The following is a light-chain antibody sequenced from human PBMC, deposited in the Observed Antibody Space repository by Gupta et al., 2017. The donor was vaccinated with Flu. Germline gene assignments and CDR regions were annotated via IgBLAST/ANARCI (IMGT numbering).Light chain of an antibody. CDR1: CAQIGASYQ. V-gene: IGLV1-40*01. CDR2: GST. Sequence: VTTSCTGCCAQIGASYQVQWYQELAGTATIVFIFGSTDRRAGVTDRLSGSTAGTSASPTITGLQAEDEADYYCPSYDNSMRVDVFGGGTKVTVL. CDR3: PSYDNSMRVDV. J-gene: IGLJ1*01.